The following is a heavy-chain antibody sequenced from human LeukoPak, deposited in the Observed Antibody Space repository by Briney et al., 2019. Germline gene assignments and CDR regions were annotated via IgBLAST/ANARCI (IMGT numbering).Heavy chain of an antibody. D-gene: IGHD2-8*02. J-gene: IGHJ4*02. Sequence: ASVKVSCKASGYTFTGYYMHWVRQAPGHGLEWMGWINPNSGGTNYAQKFQGRVTMTRDTSISTAYMELSRLRSDDTAVYYCATYRQVLLPFESWGQGTLVTVSS. CDR3: ATYRQVLLPFES. V-gene: IGHV1-2*02. CDR2: INPNSGGT. CDR1: GYTFTGYY.